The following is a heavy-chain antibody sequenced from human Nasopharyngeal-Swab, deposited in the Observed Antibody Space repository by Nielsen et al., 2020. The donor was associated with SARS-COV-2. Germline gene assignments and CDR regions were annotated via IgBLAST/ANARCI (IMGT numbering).Heavy chain of an antibody. CDR3: AITMVRGYGMDV. D-gene: IGHD3-10*01. V-gene: IGHV1-46*01. J-gene: IGHJ6*02. CDR1: GYTFTSYY. CDR2: INPSGGRT. Sequence: ASVKVSCKASGYTFTSYYMHWVRQAPGQGLEWMGIINPSGGRTSSAQKFQGRVTMTRDTSTSTVYMELSSLRSEDRAVYYCAITMVRGYGMDVWGQGTTVTVSS.